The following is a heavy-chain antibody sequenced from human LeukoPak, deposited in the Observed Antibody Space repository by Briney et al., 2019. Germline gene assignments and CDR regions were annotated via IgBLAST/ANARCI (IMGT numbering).Heavy chain of an antibody. CDR3: ARDKDLAVAANWFDP. D-gene: IGHD6-19*01. Sequence: SETLSLTCTVSGYSFSSGFFWGWIRQPPGKGLEWIGSLYHTGTTYNNPSLKSRVTMLLDTSKNQFSLKMTSVTAADTAVYYCARDKDLAVAANWFDPWGQGTLVIVSS. CDR1: GYSFSSGFF. V-gene: IGHV4-38-2*02. CDR2: LYHTGTT. J-gene: IGHJ5*02.